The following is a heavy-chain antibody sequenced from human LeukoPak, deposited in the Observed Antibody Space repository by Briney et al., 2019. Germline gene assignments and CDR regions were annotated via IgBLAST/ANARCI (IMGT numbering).Heavy chain of an antibody. D-gene: IGHD3-22*01. CDR1: GFAFSSYA. J-gene: IGHJ4*02. Sequence: QTGGSLRLSCAASGFAFSSYAMHWVRQAPGKGLEWVAVISYDGSNKYYADSVKGRFTISRDNAKNSLYLQMNSLRAEDTAVYYCARATYYYDSSGYYPIFDYWGQGTLVTVSS. V-gene: IGHV3-30*07. CDR2: ISYDGSNK. CDR3: ARATYYYDSSGYYPIFDY.